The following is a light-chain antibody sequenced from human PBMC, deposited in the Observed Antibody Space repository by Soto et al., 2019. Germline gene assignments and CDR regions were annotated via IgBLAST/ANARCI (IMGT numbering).Light chain of an antibody. CDR3: QHRTSRYT. J-gene: IGKJ2*01. Sequence: EIVLTQSPATLSLSPGERATLSCTASQSVNSYLAWYQHRPDQAPRLLIYDTFNRATGVPARFSGSGSGTDFTLTISSLEPEDFAVYYCQHRTSRYTFGQGTKVDIK. CDR2: DTF. CDR1: QSVNSY. V-gene: IGKV3-11*01.